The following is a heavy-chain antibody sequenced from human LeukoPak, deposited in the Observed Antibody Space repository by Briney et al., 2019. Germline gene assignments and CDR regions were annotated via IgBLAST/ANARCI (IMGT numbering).Heavy chain of an antibody. V-gene: IGHV3-48*01. Sequence: PGGSLRLSCAASGLTFTTYSMNWVRQAPGKGLEWVSYISSDSSTIYYADSVKGRFTISRDNAKNSLYLQMNSLRAEDTAMYYCARDLTGAGSSWLFDYWGQGTLVTVSS. J-gene: IGHJ4*02. CDR2: ISSDSSTI. D-gene: IGHD6-13*01. CDR3: ARDLTGAGSSWLFDY. CDR1: GLTFTTYS.